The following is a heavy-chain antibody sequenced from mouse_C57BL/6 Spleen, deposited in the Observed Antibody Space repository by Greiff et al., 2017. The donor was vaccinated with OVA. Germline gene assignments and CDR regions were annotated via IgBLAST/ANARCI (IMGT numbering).Heavy chain of an antibody. CDR3: ARGDGYPYWYFDV. CDR2: INPSTGGT. J-gene: IGHJ1*03. V-gene: IGHV1-42*01. D-gene: IGHD2-3*01. Sequence: VQLQQSGPELVKPGASVKISCKASGYSFTGYYMNWVKQSPEKSLEWIGEINPSTGGTTYNQKFKAKATLTVDKSSSTAYMQLKRLTSEDSAVYYCARGDGYPYWYFDVWGTGTTVTVSS. CDR1: GYSFTGYY.